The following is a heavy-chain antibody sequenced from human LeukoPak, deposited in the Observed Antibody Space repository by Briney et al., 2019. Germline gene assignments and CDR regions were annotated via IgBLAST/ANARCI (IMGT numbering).Heavy chain of an antibody. CDR3: ARIGYCSSTSCLGDAFDI. CDR2: IIPIFGTA. CDR1: GGTFSSYA. J-gene: IGHJ3*02. D-gene: IGHD2-2*01. Sequence: ASVKVSCKASGGTFSSYAISWVRQAPGQGLERMGGIIPIFGTANYAQKFQGRVTITADESTSTAYMELSSLRSEDTAVYYCARIGYCSSTSCLGDAFDIWGQGTMVTVSS. V-gene: IGHV1-69*13.